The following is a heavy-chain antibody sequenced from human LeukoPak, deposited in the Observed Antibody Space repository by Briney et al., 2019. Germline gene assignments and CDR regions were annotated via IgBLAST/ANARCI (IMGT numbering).Heavy chain of an antibody. Sequence: SGPTLVNPTQTLTLTCTFSGFSLSTSGMRVSWIRQPPGKALEWLAPIDWDDDKFYSTSLKTRLTISKDTSKNQVVLTMTNMDPVDTATYYCARTRYCSSTSCNSFDYWGQGTLVTVSS. CDR3: ARTRYCSSTSCNSFDY. V-gene: IGHV2-70*04. J-gene: IGHJ4*02. CDR2: IDWDDDK. CDR1: GFSLSTSGMR. D-gene: IGHD2-2*02.